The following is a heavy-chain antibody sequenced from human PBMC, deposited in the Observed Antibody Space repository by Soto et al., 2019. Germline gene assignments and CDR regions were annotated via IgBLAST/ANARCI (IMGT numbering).Heavy chain of an antibody. CDR2: INTGNGNT. CDR3: ARADGAFDI. CDR1: GYRFSSYA. J-gene: IGHJ3*02. V-gene: IGHV1-3*04. Sequence: ASVKVSCKASGYRFSSYAIQWVRQAPGQRLEWMGWINTGNGNTKYSQNFQGRVTITGDTSASTAYMELSSLRSEDTAVYFCARADGAFDIWGQGTMVTVSS.